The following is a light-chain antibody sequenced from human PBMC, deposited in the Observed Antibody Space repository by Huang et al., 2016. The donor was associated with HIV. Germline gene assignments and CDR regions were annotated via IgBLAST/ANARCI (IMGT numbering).Light chain of an antibody. CDR2: DAS. V-gene: IGKV3D-20*01. Sequence: EIVLTQSPATLSLSTGERATLSCGASQSVSSSYVAWYQQRPGLAPRLLIYDASYRATGIPDRFSGSGSGTDFTLTISRLEPEDSAVYYFQQYGSSPRTFGQGTKVEIK. J-gene: IGKJ1*01. CDR3: QQYGSSPRT. CDR1: QSVSSSY.